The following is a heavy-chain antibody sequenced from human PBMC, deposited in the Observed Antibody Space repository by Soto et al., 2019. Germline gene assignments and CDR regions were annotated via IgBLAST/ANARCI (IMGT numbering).Heavy chain of an antibody. CDR2: IIPILGIA. CDR1: GGTFSSYT. J-gene: IGHJ4*02. V-gene: IGHV1-69*02. CDR3: ARPSLYGDNGDY. D-gene: IGHD4-17*01. Sequence: QVQLVQSGAEVKKPGSSVKVSCKASGGTFSSYTISWVRQAPGQGLEWMGRIIPILGIANYAQKFQGRVTITADKSTSTSYMELSSLRSEDTAVYYCARPSLYGDNGDYWGQGNLVTVSS.